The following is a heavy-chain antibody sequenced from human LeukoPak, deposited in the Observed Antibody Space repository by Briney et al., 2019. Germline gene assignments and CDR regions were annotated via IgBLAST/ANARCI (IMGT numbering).Heavy chain of an antibody. D-gene: IGHD6-6*01. Sequence: GGALRLSCAASGFSVINYAMRWVLEALARRPQWLSRLKGGVETFYAGSVKGLFTLSRDDSRDTVYLQLSSLRVEDTAIYYCARPSWISSADAVCWRQATQVTVSS. CDR1: GFSVINYA. V-gene: IGHV3-23*01. CDR2: LKGGVET. CDR3: ARPSWISSADAVC. J-gene: IGHJ4*02.